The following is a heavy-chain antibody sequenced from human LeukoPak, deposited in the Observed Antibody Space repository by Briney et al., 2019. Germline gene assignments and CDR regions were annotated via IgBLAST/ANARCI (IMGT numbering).Heavy chain of an antibody. J-gene: IGHJ6*03. CDR1: GYTFTSYY. V-gene: IGHV1-46*01. D-gene: IGHD2-2*01. Sequence: ASVKVSCKASGYTFTSYYMHWVRQAPGQGLEWMGIINPSGGSTSYAQKFPGRVTMTRDTSTSTVYMALSSLRSEDTAVYYCARVGYCSSTSCYGGDHYMDVWGKGTTVTVSS. CDR3: ARVGYCSSTSCYGGDHYMDV. CDR2: INPSGGST.